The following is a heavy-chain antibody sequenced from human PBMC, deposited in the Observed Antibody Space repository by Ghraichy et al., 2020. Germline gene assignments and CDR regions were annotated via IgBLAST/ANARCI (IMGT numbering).Heavy chain of an antibody. CDR1: GGSISSSPYS. J-gene: IGHJ5*02. CDR3: ARRRGSSSWYNYLDP. Sequence: SETLSLTCTVSGGSISSSPYSWGWIRQPPGKGLEWIGNVYYAETTSYNPSLKSRVTISVDTSKSQFSLRLSSVTAADTDVYYCARRRGSSSWYNYLDPWGQGTLVTVSS. V-gene: IGHV4-39*01. D-gene: IGHD6-13*01. CDR2: VYYAETT.